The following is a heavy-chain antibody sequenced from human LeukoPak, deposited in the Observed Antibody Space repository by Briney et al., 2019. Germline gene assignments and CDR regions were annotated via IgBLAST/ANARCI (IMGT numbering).Heavy chain of an antibody. CDR3: ARDLTIIAVAGRKNFDY. J-gene: IGHJ4*02. Sequence: ASVKVSCNASGYTFTSYGISWVRQAPGQGLEWMGWISAYNGNTNYAQKLQGRVTMTTDTSTSTAYMELRSLRSDDTAVYYCARDLTIIAVAGRKNFDYWGQGTLVTVSS. CDR2: ISAYNGNT. CDR1: GYTFTSYG. D-gene: IGHD6-19*01. V-gene: IGHV1-18*01.